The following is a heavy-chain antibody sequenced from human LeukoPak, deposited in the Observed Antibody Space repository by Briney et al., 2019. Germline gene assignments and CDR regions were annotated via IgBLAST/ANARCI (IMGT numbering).Heavy chain of an antibody. J-gene: IGHJ6*03. D-gene: IGHD5-24*01. CDR2: IIPIFGTA. V-gene: IGHV1-69*05. Sequence: GASVKVSCKASGGTFSSYAISWVRQAPGQGLEWMGGIIPIFGTANYAQKFQGRVTITTDESTSTAYMELSSLRSEDTAVYYCARGSLVMATSLLYYMDVWGKGTTVTVSS. CDR3: ARGSLVMATSLLYYMDV. CDR1: GGTFSSYA.